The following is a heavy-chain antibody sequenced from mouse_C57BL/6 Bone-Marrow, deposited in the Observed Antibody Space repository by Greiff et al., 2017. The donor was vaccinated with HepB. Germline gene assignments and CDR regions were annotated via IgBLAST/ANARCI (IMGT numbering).Heavy chain of an antibody. J-gene: IGHJ1*03. CDR3: ARNPGSSHWYFDV. Sequence: EVKLMESEGGLVQPGSSMKLSCTASGFTFSDYYMAWVRQVPEKGLEWVANINYDGSSTYYLDSLKSRFIISRDNAKNILYLQMSSLKSEDTATYYCARNPGSSHWYFDVWGTGTTVTVSS. CDR2: INYDGSST. V-gene: IGHV5-16*01. D-gene: IGHD1-1*01. CDR1: GFTFSDYY.